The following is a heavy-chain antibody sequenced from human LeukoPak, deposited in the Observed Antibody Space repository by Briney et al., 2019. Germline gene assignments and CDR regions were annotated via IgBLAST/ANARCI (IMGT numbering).Heavy chain of an antibody. CDR2: INHSGST. V-gene: IGHV4-34*01. Sequence: SETLSLTCAVYGGSFSGYYWSWIRQPPGKGLEWIGEINHSGSTNYNPSLKSRVTISVDTSKNQFSLKLSSVTAADTAVYYCARDSTMIVVVKAFDIWGQGTMVTVSS. J-gene: IGHJ3*02. CDR3: ARDSTMIVVVKAFDI. CDR1: GGSFSGYY. D-gene: IGHD3-22*01.